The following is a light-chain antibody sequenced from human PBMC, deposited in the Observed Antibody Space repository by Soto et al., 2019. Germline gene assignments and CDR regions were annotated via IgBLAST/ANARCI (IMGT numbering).Light chain of an antibody. V-gene: IGKV1-5*03. CDR1: QSISSW. CDR2: KAS. CDR3: QQYNSYSS. J-gene: IGKJ2*01. Sequence: DIQMTQSPSTLSASVGDRVTITCRASQSISSWLAWYQQKPGKAPKLLIYKASSLESGVPSRFSGSGSGTEFTLTISSLQPDDLATYYCQQYNSYSSVGQGTKLEIK.